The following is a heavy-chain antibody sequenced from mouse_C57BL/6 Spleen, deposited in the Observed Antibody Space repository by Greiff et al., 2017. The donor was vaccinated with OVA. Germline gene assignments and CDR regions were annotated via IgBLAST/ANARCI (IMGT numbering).Heavy chain of an antibody. CDR1: GFTFTDYY. V-gene: IGHV7-3*01. CDR2: IRNKANGYTT. J-gene: IGHJ2*01. CDR3: ARSLIYYDNYYFDY. D-gene: IGHD2-1*01. Sequence: EVKLMESGGGLVQPGGSLSLSCAASGFTFTDYYMSWVRQPPGKELEWLGFIRNKANGYTTEYSASVKGRFTISRDNSQSILYLQMNALRAEDSATYYCARSLIYYDNYYFDYWGQGTTLTVSS.